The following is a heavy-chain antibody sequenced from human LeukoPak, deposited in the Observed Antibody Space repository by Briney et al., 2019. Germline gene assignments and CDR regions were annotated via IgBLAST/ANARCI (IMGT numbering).Heavy chain of an antibody. CDR2: INHSGST. CDR1: GGSVSGYY. Sequence: SETLSLTCAVYGGSVSGYYWSWIRQPPGKGLEWIGEINHSGSTNYNPSLKSRVTISVDTSKNQFSLKLSSVTAADTAVYYCARGRFNQVWGQGTLVTVSS. J-gene: IGHJ4*02. CDR3: ARGRFNQV. V-gene: IGHV4-34*01.